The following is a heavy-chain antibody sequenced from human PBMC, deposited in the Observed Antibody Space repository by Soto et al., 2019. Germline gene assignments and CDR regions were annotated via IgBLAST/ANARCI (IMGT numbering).Heavy chain of an antibody. D-gene: IGHD2-2*02. Sequence: PXECLRLSFAASGFTFSSYAMHWVRQAPGKGLEWVAVISYDGSNKYYADSVKGRFTISRDNSKNTLYLQMNSLRAEDTAVYYCAREQVVPAAINYFAHYYYGMDVWGQRTTVTVSS. V-gene: IGHV3-30-3*01. CDR3: AREQVVPAAINYFAHYYYGMDV. CDR2: ISYDGSNK. J-gene: IGHJ6*02. CDR1: GFTFSSYA.